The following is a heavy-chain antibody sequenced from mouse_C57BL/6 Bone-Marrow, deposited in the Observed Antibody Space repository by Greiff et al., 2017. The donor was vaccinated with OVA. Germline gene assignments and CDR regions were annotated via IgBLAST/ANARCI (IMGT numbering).Heavy chain of an antibody. Sequence: VKLQESGAELARPGASVKLSCKASGYTFTSYGISWVKQRTGQGLEWIGEIYPRSGNTYYNEKFKGKATLTADKSSSTAYMELRSLTSEDSAVYFCAREGAYYYGSSYDYFDYWGQGTTLTVSS. CDR3: AREGAYYYGSSYDYFDY. D-gene: IGHD1-1*01. CDR2: IYPRSGNT. CDR1: GYTFTSYG. V-gene: IGHV1-81*01. J-gene: IGHJ2*01.